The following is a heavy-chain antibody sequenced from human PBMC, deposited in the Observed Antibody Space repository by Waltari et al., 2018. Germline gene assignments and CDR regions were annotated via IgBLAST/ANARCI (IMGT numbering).Heavy chain of an antibody. D-gene: IGHD3-10*01. J-gene: IGHJ4*02. CDR2: INPNSGGT. CDR3: ATSRGYGSGSYDFDY. V-gene: IGHV1-2*02. CDR1: GYTFTGYY. Sequence: QVQLVQSGAEVKKPGASVKVSCKASGYTFTGYYMHWVRQAPGQGLEWMGWINPNSGGTNYAQKLQGRVTMTRDTSISTAYMELSRLRSDDTAVYYCATSRGYGSGSYDFDYWGQGTLVTVS.